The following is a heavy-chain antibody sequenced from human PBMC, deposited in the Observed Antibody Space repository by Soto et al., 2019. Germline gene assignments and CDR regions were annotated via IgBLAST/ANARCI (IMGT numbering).Heavy chain of an antibody. Sequence: EVQLVESGGGLVQPGGSLRLSCATSGFTFSDYYMEWVRQAPGKGLEWVARSRTKANSYTTQYAPSAKGRFTISREDSKNSLYLQMNSLKAEDTAVYYCVRTLPLMDVWGQGTTVTVSS. J-gene: IGHJ6*02. D-gene: IGHD1-26*01. V-gene: IGHV3-72*01. CDR1: GFTFSDYY. CDR3: VRTLPLMDV. CDR2: SRTKANSYTT.